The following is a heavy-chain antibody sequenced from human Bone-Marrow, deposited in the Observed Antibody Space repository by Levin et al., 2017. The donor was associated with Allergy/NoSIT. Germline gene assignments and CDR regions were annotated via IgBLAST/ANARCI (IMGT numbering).Heavy chain of an antibody. CDR1: GFTFSDYA. J-gene: IGHJ4*02. CDR2: ISDSGST. V-gene: IGHV3-23*01. Sequence: PGGSLRLSCAASGFTFSDYAMSWVRQAPGKGLEWVSTISDSGSTYYADSVKGRFTISRDDSKNTLYVQMNSLRAEDTAVYYCAKALLSLSTSSTSVNWGQGALVTVSS. D-gene: IGHD6-6*01. CDR3: AKALLSLSTSSTSVN.